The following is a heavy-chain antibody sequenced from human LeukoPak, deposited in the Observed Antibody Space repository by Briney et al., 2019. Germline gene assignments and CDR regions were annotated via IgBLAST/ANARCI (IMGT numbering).Heavy chain of an antibody. CDR2: IYYSGST. V-gene: IGHV4-59*01. D-gene: IGHD2-2*01. J-gene: IGHJ6*02. CDR1: GGSIRSYY. Sequence: SETLSLTCTVSGGSIRSYYWSWIRQPPGKGLEWIGYIYYSGSTNYNPSLKSRVTISVDTSKNQFSLKLSSVTAADTAMYYCARALGYCTSTSCLNYNYYGMDVWGQGTTVTVSS. CDR3: ARALGYCTSTSCLNYNYYGMDV.